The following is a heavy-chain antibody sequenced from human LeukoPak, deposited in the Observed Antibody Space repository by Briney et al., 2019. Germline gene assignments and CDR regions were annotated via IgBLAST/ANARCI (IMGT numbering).Heavy chain of an antibody. Sequence: GGSLRLSCAASGFTFSSYAMHWVRQAPGKGLEWVAVISYDGSNKYYADSVKGRFTISRDNSKNTLYLQMNSLRAEDTAVYYCARVKAPGYSSGWSDAFDIWGQGTMVTVSS. CDR2: ISYDGSNK. J-gene: IGHJ3*02. CDR1: GFTFSSYA. V-gene: IGHV3-30-3*01. CDR3: ARVKAPGYSSGWSDAFDI. D-gene: IGHD6-19*01.